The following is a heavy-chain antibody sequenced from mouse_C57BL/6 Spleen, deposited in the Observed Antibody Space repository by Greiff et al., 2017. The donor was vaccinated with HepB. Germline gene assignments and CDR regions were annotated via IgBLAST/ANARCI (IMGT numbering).Heavy chain of an antibody. CDR2: IYPGDGDT. Sequence: QVQLKESGPELVKPGASVKISCKASGYAFSSSWMNWVKQRPGKGLEWIGRIYPGDGDTNYNGKFKGKATLTADKSSSTAYMQLSSLTSEDSAVYFSAYEYYYRSSYGSYFDYWRQGTTLTVSS. D-gene: IGHD1-1*01. CDR1: GYAFSSSW. J-gene: IGHJ2*01. CDR3: AYEYYYRSSYGSYFDY. V-gene: IGHV1-82*01.